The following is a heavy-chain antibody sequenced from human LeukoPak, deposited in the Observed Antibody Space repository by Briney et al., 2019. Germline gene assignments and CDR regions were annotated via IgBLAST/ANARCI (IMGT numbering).Heavy chain of an antibody. CDR2: IHYSGST. J-gene: IGHJ2*01. V-gene: IGHV4-59*01. Sequence: LETLSLTCTVSGGSISSYYWSWIRQPPGKGLEWIGYIHYSGSTNYNPSLKSRVTISVDTSKNQFSLKLSSVTAADTAVYYCASARDDYYDSSGYYYGPGWYFDLWGRGTLVTVSS. CDR3: ASARDDYYDSSGYYYGPGWYFDL. D-gene: IGHD3-22*01. CDR1: GGSISSYY.